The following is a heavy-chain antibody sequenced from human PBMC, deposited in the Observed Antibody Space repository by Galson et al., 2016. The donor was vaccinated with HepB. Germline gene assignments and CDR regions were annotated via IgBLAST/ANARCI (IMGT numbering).Heavy chain of an antibody. CDR1: GYMFTSYG. Sequence: SVKVSCKASGYMFTSYGMHWVRQAPGQRPEWMGWINGGNGNTKYSQKLQGRVNSTRDTSASTAYMELSSLRSEDTAVYYCARSWGSGSLNYYDSAMDVWGLGTTVTDSS. V-gene: IGHV1-3*01. CDR2: INGGNGNT. D-gene: IGHD3-10*01. J-gene: IGHJ6*02. CDR3: ARSWGSGSLNYYDSAMDV.